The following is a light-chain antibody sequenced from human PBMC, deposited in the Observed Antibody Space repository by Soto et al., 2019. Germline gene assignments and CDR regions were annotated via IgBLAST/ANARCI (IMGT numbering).Light chain of an antibody. CDR1: ESVRHY. Sequence: EIVLTQTPATLSLSPGERATLSCRASESVRHYLAWYQQKPGQAPRLLIYDASSRAIGIPARFSGSGSGTDFTLTISSLEPEDFAVYYCQQRSNWPPGYTFGHGTKLEMK. CDR2: DAS. CDR3: QQRSNWPPGYT. J-gene: IGKJ2*01. V-gene: IGKV3-11*01.